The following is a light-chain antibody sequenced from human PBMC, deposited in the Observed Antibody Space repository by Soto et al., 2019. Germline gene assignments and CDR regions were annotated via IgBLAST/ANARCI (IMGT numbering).Light chain of an antibody. J-gene: IGLJ2*01. CDR2: SNN. V-gene: IGLV1-44*01. CDR3: AAWDDSLNGLV. Sequence: QPVLTQPPSASGTPGQRVTISCSGSSSNIGSNTVNWYQQLPGTAPKLLIYSNNQRPSRVPDRFSGSKSGTSASLAISGLQSEDEADYYCAAWDDSLNGLVFGGGTKVTVL. CDR1: SSNIGSNT.